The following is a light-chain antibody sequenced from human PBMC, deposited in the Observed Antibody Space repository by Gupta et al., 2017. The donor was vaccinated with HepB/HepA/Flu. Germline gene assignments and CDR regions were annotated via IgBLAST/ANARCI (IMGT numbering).Light chain of an antibody. Sequence: DIVMTKSPDSLAVSLGERATINCKSSQSVLYSSNNKYYLAWYQQKPGQPPKLLIYWASTRESGVPERFSGSGSGTDFTLTISSLQAEDVAVYYCQQYYSTPLTFGGGTKVEIK. CDR3: QQYYSTPLT. V-gene: IGKV4-1*01. J-gene: IGKJ4*01. CDR1: QSVLYSSNNKYY. CDR2: WAS.